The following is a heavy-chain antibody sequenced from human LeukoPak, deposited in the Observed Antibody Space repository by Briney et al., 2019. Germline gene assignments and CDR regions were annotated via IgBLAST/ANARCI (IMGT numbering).Heavy chain of an antibody. CDR2: IRYDGSNK. J-gene: IGHJ6*03. CDR1: GFTFSSYG. V-gene: IGHV3-30*02. CDR3: AKDSGSLYYYYYYYMDV. D-gene: IGHD1-26*01. Sequence: GGSLRLSCAASGFTFSSYGMHWVRQAPGKGLEWVAFIRYDGSNKYYADSVKGRFTISRDNSKNTLYLQMNSLRAEDTAVYYCAKDSGSLYYYYYYYMDVWGKGTTVTISS.